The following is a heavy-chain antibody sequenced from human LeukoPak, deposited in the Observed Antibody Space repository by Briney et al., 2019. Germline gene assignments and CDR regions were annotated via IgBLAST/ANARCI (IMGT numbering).Heavy chain of an antibody. V-gene: IGHV3-9*01. D-gene: IGHD6-19*01. CDR2: SSWNSGTI. J-gene: IGHJ4*02. CDR3: AKDNRRHYTSGPNPDSLH. Sequence: RSGGSLRLSCAGSGFIFNNYAKHWVRQPPGKGLELVSGSSWNSGTIDYADSVRGRFTISRDNAKNSLYLQMDSLRVEDTAFYYCAKDNRRHYTSGPNPDSLHWGQGALVTVSS. CDR1: GFIFNNYA.